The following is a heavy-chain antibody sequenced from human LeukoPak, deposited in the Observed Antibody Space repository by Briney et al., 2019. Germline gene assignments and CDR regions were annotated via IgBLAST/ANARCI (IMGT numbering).Heavy chain of an antibody. CDR1: GFTFSSYW. CDR3: ARVGYDYVWGSYRSDDAFDI. D-gene: IGHD3-16*02. Sequence: GGSLRLSCAASGFTFSSYWMSWVRQAPGKGLEWVANIKQDGSEKYYVDSVKGRFTISRDNAKNSLYLQMNSLRAEDTAVYCCARVGYDYVWGSYRSDDAFDIWGQGTMVTVSS. V-gene: IGHV3-7*03. CDR2: IKQDGSEK. J-gene: IGHJ3*02.